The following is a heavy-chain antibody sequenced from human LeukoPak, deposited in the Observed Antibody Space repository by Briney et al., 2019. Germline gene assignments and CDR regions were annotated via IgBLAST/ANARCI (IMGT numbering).Heavy chain of an antibody. V-gene: IGHV4-59*01. CDR2: IYYSGST. D-gene: IGHD1-14*01. J-gene: IGHJ4*02. CDR1: GGSISSYY. Sequence: SETLSLTCTVSGGSISSYYGSWIRQPPGKGLEWIGYIYYSGSTNYNPSLKSRVTISVDTSKNQFSLKLSSVTAADTAVYYCAGGIWRDLDYWGQGTLVTVSS. CDR3: AGGIWRDLDY.